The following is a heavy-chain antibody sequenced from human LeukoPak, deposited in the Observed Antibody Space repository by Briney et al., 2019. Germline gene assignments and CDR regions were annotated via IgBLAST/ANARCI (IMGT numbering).Heavy chain of an antibody. D-gene: IGHD4-11*01. CDR2: IYYSGRT. Sequence: PSETLSLTCTVSGGSISSDYWSWIRQPPGKGLEWMGYIYYSGRTYYNPSLKSRITISVDTSKNQFSLKLSSVTAADTAVYYCVRGFYSPHYWGQGTLVTVSS. V-gene: IGHV4-59*01. CDR3: VRGFYSPHY. J-gene: IGHJ4*02. CDR1: GGSISSDY.